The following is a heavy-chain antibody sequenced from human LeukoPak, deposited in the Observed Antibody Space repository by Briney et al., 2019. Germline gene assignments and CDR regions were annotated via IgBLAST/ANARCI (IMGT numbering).Heavy chain of an antibody. J-gene: IGHJ1*01. V-gene: IGHV3-48*01. CDR1: GFTFSSYW. D-gene: IGHD4-23*01. CDR3: AIGGDSVYFRH. Sequence: GGSLRLSCAASGFTFSSYWMHWVRQAPGKGLEWVSYISSSGSTKYYADSVKGRSTISRDNAKKAVYLQMNSLKMEDTAVYYCAIGGDSVYFRHWGQGTLVTVSS. CDR2: ISSSGSTK.